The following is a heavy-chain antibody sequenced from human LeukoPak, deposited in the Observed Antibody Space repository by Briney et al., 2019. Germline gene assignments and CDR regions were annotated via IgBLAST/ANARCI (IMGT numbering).Heavy chain of an antibody. Sequence: PSETLSLTCTVSGGSISSSSYSWGWVRQPPGKGLEWIASIYYSGNTYYNPSLKSRVTISVDTSENQFSLKLSSVTAADTAVYYCGRYYFDSSGYYPPAVWGQGILVTVSS. D-gene: IGHD3-22*01. CDR3: GRYYFDSSGYYPPAV. J-gene: IGHJ4*02. CDR2: IYYSGNT. V-gene: IGHV4-39*01. CDR1: GGSISSSSYS.